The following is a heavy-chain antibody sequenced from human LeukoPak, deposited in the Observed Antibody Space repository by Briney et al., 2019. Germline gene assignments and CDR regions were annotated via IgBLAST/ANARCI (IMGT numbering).Heavy chain of an antibody. V-gene: IGHV1-24*01. Sequence: ASVTVSCKVSGYTLTEFSIHWVRQAPGKGLEWMGGFDPEDGETIYAQKFQGRVTLTEDTSTDIAYMELSSLRSEDAAVYYCATGGVTGSYSRELVYYFDYWGQGTLVTVSS. CDR1: GYTLTEFS. J-gene: IGHJ4*02. CDR2: FDPEDGET. D-gene: IGHD1-26*01. CDR3: ATGGVTGSYSRELVYYFDY.